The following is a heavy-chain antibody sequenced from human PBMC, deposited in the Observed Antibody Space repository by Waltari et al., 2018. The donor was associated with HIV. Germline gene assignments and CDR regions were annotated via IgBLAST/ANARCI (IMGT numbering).Heavy chain of an antibody. CDR1: GLTFSGYD. Sequence: EVQVVESGGGWVQPGGYLRLACEASGLTFSGYDMHWVRQATGKGLEWVSTVDTAGDTYYPDSVKGRFTISRENAKNSLYLQMISLRAEDTAVYYCARDRHYGEYDYWGQGTLVTVSS. D-gene: IGHD4-17*01. CDR2: VDTAGDT. CDR3: ARDRHYGEYDY. J-gene: IGHJ4*02. V-gene: IGHV3-13*01.